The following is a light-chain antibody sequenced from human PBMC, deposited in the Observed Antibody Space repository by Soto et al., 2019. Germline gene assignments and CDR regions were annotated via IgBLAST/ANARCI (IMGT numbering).Light chain of an antibody. CDR2: AVT. CDR1: SSDVGGYNY. CDR3: YSYAGRNIWV. J-gene: IGLJ3*02. V-gene: IGLV2-14*01. Sequence: QSVLTQPASVSGSPGQSITISCTGTSSDVGGYNYVSWYQQHPGKAPKLMIYAVTDRPSGVSSRFSGSKSGNTASLTISGLQAEDEADYYCYSYAGRNIWVFGGGTQLTVL.